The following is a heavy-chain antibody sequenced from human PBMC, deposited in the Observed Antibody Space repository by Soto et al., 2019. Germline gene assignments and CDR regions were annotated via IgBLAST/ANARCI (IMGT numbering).Heavy chain of an antibody. CDR1: GGSFSSLA. D-gene: IGHD2-21*02. CDR3: ARGVNEVTPANLFGFET. CDR2: IIPSFGVA. Sequence: QVQLVQSGAEVKRPGSSVKVSCKTYGGSFSSLALSWVRQAPGQGLEWLGGIIPSFGVANYAQKFQGKVKLSADESTTTGSLEVTSLTFKDTAVYYCARGVNEVTPANLFGFETWGQGTLVTVSS. J-gene: IGHJ5*02. V-gene: IGHV1-69*01.